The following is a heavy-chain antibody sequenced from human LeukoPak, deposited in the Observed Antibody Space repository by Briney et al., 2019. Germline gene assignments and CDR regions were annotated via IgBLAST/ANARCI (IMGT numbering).Heavy chain of an antibody. D-gene: IGHD3-3*01. V-gene: IGHV1-69*05. J-gene: IGHJ6*02. CDR3: ARGRYDFWSGYSSLANYYYYGMDV. CDR2: IIPIFGTA. Sequence: SVKVSCKASGGTFSSYAISWVRQAPGQGLEWMGGIIPIFGTANYAQKFQGRVTMTRNTSISTAYMELSSLRSEDTAVYYCARGRYDFWSGYSSLANYYYYGMDVWGQGTTVTVSS. CDR1: GGTFSSYA.